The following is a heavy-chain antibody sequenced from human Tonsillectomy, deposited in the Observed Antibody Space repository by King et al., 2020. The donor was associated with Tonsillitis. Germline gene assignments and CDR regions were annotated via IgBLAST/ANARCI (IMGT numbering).Heavy chain of an antibody. D-gene: IGHD2-15*01. CDR3: ATSSYCYAGACYSTPDY. CDR1: GFTITDYY. V-gene: IGHV3-72*01. J-gene: IGHJ4*02. CDR2: SRNKANRYTT. Sequence: QLVQSGGGLVQPGGSLRLSCAASGFTITDYYMDWVRQAPGKGLEWVGRSRNKANRYTTEYAASVRGRFSISRDASKDSLYLQMDSLKTEDTAVYYCATSSYCYAGACYSTPDYWGPGTLVTVSS.